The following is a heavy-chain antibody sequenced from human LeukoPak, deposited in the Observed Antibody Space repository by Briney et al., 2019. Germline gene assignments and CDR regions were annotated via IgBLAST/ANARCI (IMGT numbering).Heavy chain of an antibody. V-gene: IGHV3-30*18. Sequence: GGSLRLSCAASGFTFSSYGMHWVRQAPGKGLEWVAVISYDGSNKYYADSVKGRFTISRDNSKNTLYLQMNSLRAEDTAVYYCAKDPDGFRYYFDYWGQGTLVTVSS. CDR2: ISYDGSNK. J-gene: IGHJ4*02. D-gene: IGHD6-25*01. CDR1: GFTFSSYG. CDR3: AKDPDGFRYYFDY.